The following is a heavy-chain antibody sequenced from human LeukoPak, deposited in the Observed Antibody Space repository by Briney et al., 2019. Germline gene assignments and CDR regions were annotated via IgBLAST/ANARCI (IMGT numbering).Heavy chain of an antibody. CDR3: ARDAYSSGVDY. J-gene: IGHJ4*02. CDR1: GFTFSSYS. V-gene: IGHV3-21*01. D-gene: IGHD4-11*01. CDR2: ISSSSSYI. Sequence: GGSLRLSCTASGFTFSSYSMNWVRQAPGKGLEWVSSISSSSSYIYYADSVKGRFTISRDNAKNSLYLQMNSLRAEDTAVYYCARDAYSSGVDYWGQGTLVTVSS.